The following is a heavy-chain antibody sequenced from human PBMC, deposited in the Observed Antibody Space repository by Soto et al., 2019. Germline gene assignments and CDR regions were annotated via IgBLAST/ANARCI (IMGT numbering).Heavy chain of an antibody. D-gene: IGHD2-21*02. V-gene: IGHV3-30-3*01. J-gene: IGHJ6*02. CDR3: ARGTGSLVVVTATAGSYYGMDV. Sequence: GGSLRLSCAASGFTFSSYALYWVRQAPGKGLEWVALISYDGNNKYYADSVKGRFTVSRDNSKSTVYLQMNSLRPEDTAVFYCARGTGSLVVVTATAGSYYGMDVWGQGTTVTVSS. CDR2: ISYDGNNK. CDR1: GFTFSSYA.